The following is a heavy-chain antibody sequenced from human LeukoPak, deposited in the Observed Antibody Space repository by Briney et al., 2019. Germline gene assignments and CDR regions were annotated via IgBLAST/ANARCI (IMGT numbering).Heavy chain of an antibody. CDR2: INPKNGDT. Sequence: GASVKVSCKTSGYTFTVYHIHWVRQAPGQGLEWMGWINPKNGDTKYAQKFQDRVTMTRDTSTSTAYMELSSLRSDDTAKYYCARDGYCGTTKCYGTWFDPWGQGTLVTVSP. V-gene: IGHV1-2*02. CDR3: ARDGYCGTTKCYGTWFDP. CDR1: GYTFTVYH. J-gene: IGHJ5*02. D-gene: IGHD2-2*01.